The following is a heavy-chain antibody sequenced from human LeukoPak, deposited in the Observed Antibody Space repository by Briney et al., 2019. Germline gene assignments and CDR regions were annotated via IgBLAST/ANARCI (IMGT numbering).Heavy chain of an antibody. CDR1: GFTFSSFA. Sequence: GGSLRLSCAASGFTFSSFAMSWVRQAPGKGLEWLSTISCSGGSTYYADSVKGRFTISRDNSKNTLYLQMNSLRAEDTAVFYCARSRGGRDGYNTTLSYFDYWGEGTLVTVSS. CDR2: ISCSGGST. D-gene: IGHD5-24*01. J-gene: IGHJ4*02. CDR3: ARSRGGRDGYNTTLSYFDY. V-gene: IGHV3-23*01.